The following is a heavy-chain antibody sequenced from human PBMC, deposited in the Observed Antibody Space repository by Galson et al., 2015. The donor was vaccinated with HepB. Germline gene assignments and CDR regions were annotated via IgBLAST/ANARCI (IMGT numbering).Heavy chain of an antibody. CDR2: IHDSGTT. CDR1: GGSIASSNW. CDR3: ARLLPPADYYHYGMDV. Sequence: LSLTCAVSGGSIASSNWWSWVRQPPGKGLEWIGEIHDSGTTIYNPSLKSRVTISIDLSKNQFSLKLTSVTAADTAEYFCARLLPPADYYHYGMDVWGQGTTVTVSS. V-gene: IGHV4-4*01. D-gene: IGHD2-15*01. J-gene: IGHJ6*02.